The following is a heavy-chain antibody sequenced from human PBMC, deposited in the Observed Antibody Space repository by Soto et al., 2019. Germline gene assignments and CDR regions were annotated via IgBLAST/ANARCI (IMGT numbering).Heavy chain of an antibody. D-gene: IGHD4-4*01. CDR2: IKSKTDGGTT. V-gene: IGHV3-15*01. Sequence: KPGGSLRLSCAASGFTFSNVWMSWVRQAPGKGLEWVGLIKSKTDGGTTDYAAPVKGRFTISRDDSESTVYLQINSQKTEDTAVYYCATYSNYGYFHHWGQGTLVTVSS. CDR3: ATYSNYGYFHH. CDR1: GFTFSNVW. J-gene: IGHJ1*01.